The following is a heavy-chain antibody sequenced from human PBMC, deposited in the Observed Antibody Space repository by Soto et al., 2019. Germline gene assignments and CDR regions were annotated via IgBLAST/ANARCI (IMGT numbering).Heavy chain of an antibody. Sequence: PGGSLRLSCAASGFTFSSYGMHWVRQAPGKGLEWVAVISYDGSNKYYADSVKGRFTISRDNSKNTLYLQMNSPRAEDTAVYYCAKAFRPKRITMTHGAYYYGMDVWGQGTTVTVSS. CDR2: ISYDGSNK. D-gene: IGHD3-22*01. CDR3: AKAFRPKRITMTHGAYYYGMDV. J-gene: IGHJ6*02. V-gene: IGHV3-30*18. CDR1: GFTFSSYG.